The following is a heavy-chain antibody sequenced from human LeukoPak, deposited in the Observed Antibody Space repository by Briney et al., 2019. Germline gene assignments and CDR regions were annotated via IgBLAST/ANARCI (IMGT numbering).Heavy chain of an antibody. J-gene: IGHJ6*02. CDR2: IIPILGIA. Sequence: SVKVSCKASGGTFSSYAISWVRQAPGQGLEWMGRIIPILGIANYAQKFQGRVTITADKSTSTAYMELSSLRSEDTAVYYCAVSRYTSYYYYYGMDVWGQGTTVTVSS. CDR3: AVSRYTSYYYYYGMDV. D-gene: IGHD3-16*02. V-gene: IGHV1-69*04. CDR1: GGTFSSYA.